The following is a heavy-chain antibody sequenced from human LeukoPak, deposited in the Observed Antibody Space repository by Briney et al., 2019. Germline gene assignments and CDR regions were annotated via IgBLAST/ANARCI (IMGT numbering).Heavy chain of an antibody. CDR1: GFTFSSYA. J-gene: IGHJ4*02. Sequence: AGSLTLSCAASGFTFSSYAMDWVRQAPGKGREWVAFTWYDGSNKVYTDSVKGRFTISRDNDKNRLPLQLNSLRAEDTAVYYCAKDYRGYYDSSAWDYWGQGKLVTVSS. CDR3: AKDYRGYYDSSAWDY. D-gene: IGHD3-22*01. CDR2: TWYDGSNK. V-gene: IGHV3-30*02.